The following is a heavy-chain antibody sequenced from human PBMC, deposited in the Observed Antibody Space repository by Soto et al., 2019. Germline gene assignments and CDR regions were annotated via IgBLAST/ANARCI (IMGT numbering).Heavy chain of an antibody. V-gene: IGHV4-59*12. D-gene: IGHD3-10*01. J-gene: IGHJ6*02. CDR2: MYYSGST. Sequence: SETLSLTCTVSGGSISSYYWSWIRQPPGKGLEWIGYMYYSGSTNYNPSLKSRVTISVDKSKNQFSLKLSSVTAADTAVYYCARDGRITMVRGVIISYYYGMDVWGQGTTVTVSS. CDR1: GGSISSYY. CDR3: ARDGRITMVRGVIISYYYGMDV.